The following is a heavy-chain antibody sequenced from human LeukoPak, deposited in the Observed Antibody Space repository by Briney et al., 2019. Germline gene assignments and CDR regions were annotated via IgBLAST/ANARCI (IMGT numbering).Heavy chain of an antibody. J-gene: IGHJ4*02. D-gene: IGHD6-19*01. Sequence: RAGGSLRLSCAASGFTFNRDWTAWVRQAPWKGLEWVANIKEDGSEKNYVDSVKGRFTISRDNAVNSVYLQMNDLRAEDTGVYYCATKEPSTSGWSYWGQGTLVTVSS. CDR2: IKEDGSEK. CDR3: ATKEPSTSGWSY. V-gene: IGHV3-7*01. CDR1: GFTFNRDW.